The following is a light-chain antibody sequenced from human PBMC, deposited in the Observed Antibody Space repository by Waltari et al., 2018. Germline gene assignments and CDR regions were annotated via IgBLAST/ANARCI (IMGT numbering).Light chain of an antibody. CDR3: QQYSSDSHS. CDR2: KAS. V-gene: IGKV1-5*03. Sequence: DIQMTQSPSSLSASVGDRVTITVRASQSISTWLAWFQLKPGKAPKLLIYKASNLESGVPSRFSGSGSGTEFTLTIGSLLPEDFASYYCQQYSSDSHSFGQGTRLEI. CDR1: QSISTW. J-gene: IGKJ2*01.